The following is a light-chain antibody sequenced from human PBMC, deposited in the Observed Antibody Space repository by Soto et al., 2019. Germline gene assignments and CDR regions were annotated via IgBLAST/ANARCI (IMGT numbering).Light chain of an antibody. J-gene: IGLJ1*01. CDR2: DVS. CDR1: SSDFGGYNY. V-gene: IGLV2-14*01. CDR3: SSYTSSSTLYV. Sequence: QSLLTQPASVSGSPGQSITSSCTGTSSDFGGYNYVSWYQQHPGKAPKLMIYDVSNRPSGVSNRFSGSKSGNTASLTISGLQAEDEADYYCSSYTSSSTLYVFGTGTKDTVL.